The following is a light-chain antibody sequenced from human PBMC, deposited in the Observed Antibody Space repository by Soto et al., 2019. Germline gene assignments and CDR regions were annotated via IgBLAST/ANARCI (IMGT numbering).Light chain of an antibody. V-gene: IGKV3-20*01. J-gene: IGKJ1*01. Sequence: EIVLTQSPGTLSMNPGDRATLSCRASQSVSSSYLAWYQQNPGQAPRLLIYGASSRATGIPDRSSGSGSGTDFTLTISRLEPEDFAVYYCQQYGSSPPWTFGQGTKVDIK. CDR3: QQYGSSPPWT. CDR1: QSVSSSY. CDR2: GAS.